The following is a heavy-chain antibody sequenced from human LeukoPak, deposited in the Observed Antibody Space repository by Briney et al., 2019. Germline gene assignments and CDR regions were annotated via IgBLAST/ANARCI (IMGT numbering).Heavy chain of an antibody. CDR3: ARDGPLVPAAMLNGMDV. CDR1: GLTFSSYA. V-gene: IGHV3-30*04. J-gene: IGHJ6*02. CDR2: ISYDGSNK. D-gene: IGHD2-2*01. Sequence: PGRSLRLSCAASGLTFSSYAMDWVRQAPGKGLGWVAVISYDGSNKYYADSVKGRFTISRDNSNNTLYLQMNSLRAEDTAVYYCARDGPLVPAAMLNGMDVWGQGTTVTVSS.